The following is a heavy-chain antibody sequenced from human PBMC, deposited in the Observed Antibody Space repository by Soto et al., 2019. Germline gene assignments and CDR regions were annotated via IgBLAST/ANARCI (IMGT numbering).Heavy chain of an antibody. CDR3: ATGSFTSTGGRIGYHYNAMDV. D-gene: IGHD1-1*01. V-gene: IGHV1-69*13. CDR2: IIPIFGPA. Sequence: SVKVSCKSSGGTFSSHSINWVRQAPGQGLEWMGGIIPIFGPANFAKKFQGRVTITADESTTTAYMELSSLTAEDTAVYYCATGSFTSTGGRIGYHYNAMDVWGQGTTVTVSS. CDR1: GGTFSSHS. J-gene: IGHJ6*02.